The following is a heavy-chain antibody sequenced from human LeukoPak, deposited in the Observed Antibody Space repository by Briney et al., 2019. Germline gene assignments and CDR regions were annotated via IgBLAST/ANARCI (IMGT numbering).Heavy chain of an antibody. D-gene: IGHD2-21*02. CDR3: ARVNCGGDCYSFGY. Sequence: ASVKVSCKASGGTFSSYAISWVRQAPGQGLEWMGRIIPIFGTANYAQKFQGRVTITTDESTSTAYTELSSLRSEDTAVYYCARVNCGGDCYSFGYWGQGTLVTVSS. CDR2: IIPIFGTA. CDR1: GGTFSSYA. J-gene: IGHJ4*02. V-gene: IGHV1-69*05.